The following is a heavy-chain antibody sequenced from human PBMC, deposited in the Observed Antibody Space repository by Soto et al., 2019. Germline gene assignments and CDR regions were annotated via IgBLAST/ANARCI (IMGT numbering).Heavy chain of an antibody. D-gene: IGHD6-13*01. J-gene: IGHJ4*02. CDR3: AKSQEIGTHFFDS. CDR2: IGTAGDT. V-gene: IGHV3-13*01. Sequence: GGSLSLSCEASGFTFSGFDMHWVRQPTGKGLEWVSSIGTAGDTYYAVSVKGRFTISRDNAKNSLSLQMNSLRAGDMAVYFCAKSQEIGTHFFDSWGQGTQVTASS. CDR1: GFTFSGFD.